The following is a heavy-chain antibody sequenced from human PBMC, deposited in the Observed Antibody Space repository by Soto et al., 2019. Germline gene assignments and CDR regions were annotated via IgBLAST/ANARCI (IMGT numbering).Heavy chain of an antibody. CDR2: IYYSGST. V-gene: IGHV4-30-4*02. CDR1: GGSISNGNYY. Sequence: SETLSLTCTVSGGSISNGNYYWRWIRQPPGKGLEWIGYIYYSGSTYYNPSLKSRLTMSLDTSQNQFSLKLNSVTAADTAVYFCARVPSPFDFYYAMDVWGQGTTVTVSS. J-gene: IGHJ6*02. D-gene: IGHD3-16*01. CDR3: ARVPSPFDFYYAMDV.